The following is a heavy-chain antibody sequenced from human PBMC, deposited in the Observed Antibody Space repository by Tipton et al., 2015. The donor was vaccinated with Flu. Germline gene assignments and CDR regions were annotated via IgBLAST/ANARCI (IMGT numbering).Heavy chain of an antibody. Sequence: LSLTCAASGFTVSSNYMSWVRQAPGKGLEWVSVIYSGGSTYYADSVKGRFTISRDNSKNTLYLQMNSLRAEDTAVYYCARGGDSSGYYYEDFDYWGQGTLVTVSS. CDR2: IYSGGST. CDR1: GFTVSSNY. J-gene: IGHJ4*02. CDR3: ARGGDSSGYYYEDFDY. D-gene: IGHD3-22*01. V-gene: IGHV3-66*02.